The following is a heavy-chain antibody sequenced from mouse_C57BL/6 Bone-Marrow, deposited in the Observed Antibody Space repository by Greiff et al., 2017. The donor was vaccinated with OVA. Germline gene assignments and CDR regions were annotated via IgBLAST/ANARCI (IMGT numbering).Heavy chain of an antibody. CDR3: TPYYYGSSSVAY. J-gene: IGHJ3*01. CDR2: IDPENGDT. Sequence: VQLQQSGAELVRPGASVKLSCTASGFNIKDDYMHWVKQRPEQGLEWIGWIDPENGDTEYASKFQGKATITADTSSNTAYLQLSSLTSEDTAVYYCTPYYYGSSSVAYWGQGTLVTVSA. CDR1: GFNIKDDY. D-gene: IGHD1-1*01. V-gene: IGHV14-4*01.